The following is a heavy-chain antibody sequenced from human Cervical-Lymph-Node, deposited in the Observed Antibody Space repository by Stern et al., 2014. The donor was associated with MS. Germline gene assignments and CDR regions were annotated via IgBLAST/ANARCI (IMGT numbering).Heavy chain of an antibody. D-gene: IGHD2-15*01. CDR1: GYTFTSYG. CDR2: ISAYNDNT. J-gene: IGHJ3*02. CDR3: ARGLLGSENAFDI. Sequence: MQLVQSGALVTKPGASVKVCCKASGYTFTSYGISLVRPAPGQGLEWMGWISAYNDNTNYAQKLQGRVTMTTDTSTSTAYMELRSLRSDDTAVYYCARGLLGSENAFDIWGQGTMVTVSS. V-gene: IGHV1-18*01.